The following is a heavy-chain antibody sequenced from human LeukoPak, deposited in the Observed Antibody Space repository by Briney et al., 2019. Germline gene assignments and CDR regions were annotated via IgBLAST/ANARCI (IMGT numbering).Heavy chain of an antibody. CDR3: ARGGSPPEALGDALNI. Sequence: GGSLTLSRAAAGFTFSNYWMHWVRQAPGKGLVRVSRIDSDGRSIIYADSVKGRFTISRDNAKNTLYLQMNSLRVEDTAVYYCARGGSPPEALGDALNIWGQGTMVTVSS. D-gene: IGHD1-26*01. CDR1: GFTFSNYW. J-gene: IGHJ3*02. CDR2: IDSDGRSI. V-gene: IGHV3-74*01.